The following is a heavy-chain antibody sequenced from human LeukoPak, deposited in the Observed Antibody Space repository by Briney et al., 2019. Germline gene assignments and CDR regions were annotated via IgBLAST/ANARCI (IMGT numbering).Heavy chain of an antibody. J-gene: IGHJ4*02. V-gene: IGHV3-48*01. D-gene: IGHD3-10*01. CDR3: ARDQRGVPDY. CDR1: GLTFSIYS. CDR2: ISGGSHTI. Sequence: PGGSLRLSCAASGLTFSIYSMNWVRQAPGKGLEWVSYISGGSHTIYYADSVKGRFTISRDNAKNSLYLQMNSLRAEDTAVYYCARDQRGVPDYWGQGTLVTVSS.